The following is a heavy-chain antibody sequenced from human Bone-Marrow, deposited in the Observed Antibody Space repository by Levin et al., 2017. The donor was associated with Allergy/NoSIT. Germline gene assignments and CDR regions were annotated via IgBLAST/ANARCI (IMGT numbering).Heavy chain of an antibody. CDR2: ISYDGSND. CDR3: AKDRRAYSGSPDY. Sequence: SCAVSGFTFSSHGMHWVRQAPGKGLEWVAVISYDGSNDYYVDSVKGRFTISRDNSKNTVYLQMNSLRAEDTALYYCAKDRRAYSGSPDYWGQGTLVTVSS. J-gene: IGHJ4*02. V-gene: IGHV3-30*18. D-gene: IGHD1-26*01. CDR1: GFTFSSHG.